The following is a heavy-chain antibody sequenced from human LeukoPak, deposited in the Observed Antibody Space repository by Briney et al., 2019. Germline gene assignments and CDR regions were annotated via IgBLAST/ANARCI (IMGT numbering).Heavy chain of an antibody. CDR2: IYYSGST. Sequence: PSETLSLTCTVSGGSISSSSYYWGWIRQPPGKGLEWIGSIYYSGSTYYNPSLKSRVTISVDTSKNQFSLKLSSVTAADTAVYYCARDRTNPQSVYSSGWYWGQLEYYFDYWGQGTLVTVSS. V-gene: IGHV4-39*02. CDR3: ARDRTNPQSVYSSGWYWGQLEYYFDY. CDR1: GGSISSSSYY. D-gene: IGHD6-19*01. J-gene: IGHJ4*02.